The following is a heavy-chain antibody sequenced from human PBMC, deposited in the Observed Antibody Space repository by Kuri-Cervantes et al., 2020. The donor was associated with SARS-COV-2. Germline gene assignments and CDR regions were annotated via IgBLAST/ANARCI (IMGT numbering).Heavy chain of an antibody. CDR1: GYTFTRYG. CDR3: ARGGAYDFWSGYYYEGIPFDY. CDR2: MNPNSGNT. J-gene: IGHJ4*02. V-gene: IGHV1-8*03. D-gene: IGHD3-3*01. Sequence: ASVKVSFKASGYTFTRYGISWVRQATGQGLDWMGWMNPNSGNTGYAQKFQGRVTITRNTSISTAYMELSSPRSEDTAVYYCARGGAYDFWSGYYYEGIPFDYWGQGTLVTVSS.